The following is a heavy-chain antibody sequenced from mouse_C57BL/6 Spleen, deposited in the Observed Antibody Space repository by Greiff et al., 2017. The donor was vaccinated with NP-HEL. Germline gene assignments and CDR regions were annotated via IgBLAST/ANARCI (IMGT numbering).Heavy chain of an antibody. CDR2: ISSGGSYT. D-gene: IGHD1-1*01. CDR1: GFTFSSYG. CDR3: ARHDTTVVATGPFAY. J-gene: IGHJ3*01. Sequence: EVQRVESGGDLVKPGGSLKLSCAASGFTFSSYGMSWVRQTPDKRLEWVATISSGGSYTYYPDSVKGRFTISRDNAKNTLYLQMSSLKSEDTAMYYCARHDTTVVATGPFAYWGQGTLVTVSA. V-gene: IGHV5-6*01.